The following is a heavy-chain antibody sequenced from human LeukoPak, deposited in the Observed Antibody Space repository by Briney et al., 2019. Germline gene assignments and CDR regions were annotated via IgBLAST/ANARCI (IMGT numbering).Heavy chain of an antibody. Sequence: SETLSLTCSVSGGSISPYHWSWIRQPPGKGLEWIGYIYYSGSTSYNPSLKSRVTISVDTSKNQFSLKLSSVTAADTAVYYCARHFTATAAPLPFAYWGQGTLVTVSS. J-gene: IGHJ4*02. V-gene: IGHV4-59*08. D-gene: IGHD6-13*01. CDR2: IYYSGST. CDR3: ARHFTATAAPLPFAY. CDR1: GGSISPYH.